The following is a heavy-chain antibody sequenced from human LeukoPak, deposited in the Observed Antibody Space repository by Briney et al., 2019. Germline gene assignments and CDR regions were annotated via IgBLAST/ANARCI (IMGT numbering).Heavy chain of an antibody. D-gene: IGHD1-1*01. CDR1: GYTFPANY. J-gene: IGHJ4*02. CDR3: ARVQVSDDNWGFFDY. CDR2: INPNSGGS. Sequence: VSVKVSCKASGYTFPANYMHWVRQAPGQGLEWMGWINPNSGGSNCAQKFQGRVTMTRGTSISTAYMELSRLSSDDTAVYYCARVQVSDDNWGFFDYWGQGTLVTVSS. V-gene: IGHV1-2*02.